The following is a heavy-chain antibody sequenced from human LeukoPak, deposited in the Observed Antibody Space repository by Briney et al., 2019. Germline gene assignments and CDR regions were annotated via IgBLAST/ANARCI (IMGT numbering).Heavy chain of an antibody. CDR3: AREVGPGSWYGDY. Sequence: PSETLSLTCTVSGGSISSSSYYWGWIRQPPGKGLEWIGSIYYSGSTYYNPSLKSRVTISVDTSKNQFSLKLSSVTAADTAVYYCAREVGPGSWYGDYWGQGTLVTVSS. J-gene: IGHJ4*02. D-gene: IGHD6-13*01. V-gene: IGHV4-39*07. CDR2: IYYSGST. CDR1: GGSISSSSYY.